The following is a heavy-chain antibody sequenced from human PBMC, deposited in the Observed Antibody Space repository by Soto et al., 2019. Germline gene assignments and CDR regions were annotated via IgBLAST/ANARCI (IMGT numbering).Heavy chain of an antibody. CDR3: ARGTFSGYSYYHEY. CDR2: IYYSGST. D-gene: IGHD5-18*01. CDR1: GGSISSGGYY. Sequence: QVQLQESGPGLVKPSQTLSLTCTVSGGSISSGGYYWSWIRQHPGKGLEWIGYIYYSGSTYYNPSLKRRVTTSVDTSKNQFSLKLSSVTAADTAVYYCARGTFSGYSYYHEYWGQGTLVTVSS. J-gene: IGHJ4*02. V-gene: IGHV4-31*03.